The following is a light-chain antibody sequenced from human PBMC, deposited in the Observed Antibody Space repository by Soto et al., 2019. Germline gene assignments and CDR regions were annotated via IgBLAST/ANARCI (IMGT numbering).Light chain of an antibody. CDR2: EVS. V-gene: IGLV2-23*02. CDR3: CSYAGSSTCV. J-gene: IGLJ1*01. Sequence: QSVLTQPASVSGSPGQSITISCTGTSSDVGNYNLVTWYQQHPGKAPKLMIYEVSKRPSRVSNRFSGSKSGNTASLTTSGLQAEDEADYYCCSYAGSSTCVFGTGTKVTVL. CDR1: SSDVGNYNL.